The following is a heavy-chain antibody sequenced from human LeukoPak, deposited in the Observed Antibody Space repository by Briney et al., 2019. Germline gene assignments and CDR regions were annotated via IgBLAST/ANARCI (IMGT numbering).Heavy chain of an antibody. CDR1: GGSFSGYY. V-gene: IGHV4-34*01. Sequence: SETLSLTCAVYGGSFSGYYWSWIRQPPGKGLEWIGEINHSGSTNYNPSLKSRVTISVDTSKNQFPLKLSSVTAADTAVYYCASGVYYFDYWGQGTLVTVSS. J-gene: IGHJ4*02. CDR3: ASGVYYFDY. CDR2: INHSGST.